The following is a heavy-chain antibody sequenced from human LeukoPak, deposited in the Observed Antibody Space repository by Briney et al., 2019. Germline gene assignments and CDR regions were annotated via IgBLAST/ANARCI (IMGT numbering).Heavy chain of an antibody. J-gene: IGHJ6*02. CDR1: GFIFSNYA. CDR2: IGGRDGGT. D-gene: IGHD1/OR15-1a*01. Sequence: GASLRLSCAASGFIFSNYAMSWVRQAPGKGLEWVSAIGGRDGGTYYADSVKGRFTVSRDDPKNTLYLQMNTLRAEDTAVYYCARENNLGDYSRPPGYYYYGMDVWGQGTTVTVSS. CDR3: ARENNLGDYSRPPGYYYYGMDV. V-gene: IGHV3-23*01.